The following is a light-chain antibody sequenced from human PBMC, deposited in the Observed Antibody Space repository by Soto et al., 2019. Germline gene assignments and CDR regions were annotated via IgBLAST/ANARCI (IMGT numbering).Light chain of an antibody. CDR2: TAS. V-gene: IGKV1-39*01. CDR1: QTIXVF. Sequence: DIQMTQSPSSLSASVGDTVIMACLAIQTIXVFLNWYQQIAGKAPKLLIYTASTLQTGVPSRFSGSGSGTDFTLTISSLQPEDFATYYCQQSFSPLTFGGGTPQLTFGGGTKVDIK. J-gene: IGKJ4*01. CDR3: QQSFSPLTFGGGTPQLT.